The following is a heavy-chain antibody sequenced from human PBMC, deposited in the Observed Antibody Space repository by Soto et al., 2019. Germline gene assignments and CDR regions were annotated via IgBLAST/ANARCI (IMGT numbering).Heavy chain of an antibody. CDR1: GYTFTTYP. J-gene: IGHJ4*02. V-gene: IGHV1-3*01. Sequence: QVQLVQSGTEVKRPGASVKVSCKASGYTFTTYPMHWVRQAPGQRLEWMGWINAGNGNTKYSQNCQGRVTITRDTSASTAYMELSSLRSEDTAVYYCARDNSGWIDYWGQGTLVTVSS. CDR3: ARDNSGWIDY. CDR2: INAGNGNT. D-gene: IGHD6-19*01.